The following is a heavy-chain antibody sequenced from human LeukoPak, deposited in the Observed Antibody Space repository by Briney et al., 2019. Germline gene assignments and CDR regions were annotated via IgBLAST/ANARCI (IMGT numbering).Heavy chain of an antibody. CDR1: GFTFSSYA. V-gene: IGHV3-23*01. J-gene: IGHJ4*02. D-gene: IGHD2-2*01. CDR3: AKDALAGSVVVPGRVDY. Sequence: PGGSLRLSCAASGFTFSSYAMSWVRQAPGKRLEWVSAISGSGGSTYYADSVKGRFTISRDNSKNTLYLQMNSLRAEDTAVYYCAKDALAGSVVVPGRVDYWGQGTLVTVSS. CDR2: ISGSGGST.